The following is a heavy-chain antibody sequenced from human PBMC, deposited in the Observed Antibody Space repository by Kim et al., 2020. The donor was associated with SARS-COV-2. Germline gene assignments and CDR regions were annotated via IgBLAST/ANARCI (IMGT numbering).Heavy chain of an antibody. V-gene: IGHV3-30-3*01. CDR2: ISYDGSNK. J-gene: IGHJ4*02. CDR1: GFTFSSYA. D-gene: IGHD1-26*01. CDR3: ARPRSGSYLSFYDY. Sequence: GGSLRLSCAASGFTFSSYAMHWVRQAPGKGLEWVAVISYDGSNKYYADSVKGRFTISRDNSKNTLYLQMNSLRAEDTAVYYCARPRSGSYLSFYDYWGQGPLVTVSS.